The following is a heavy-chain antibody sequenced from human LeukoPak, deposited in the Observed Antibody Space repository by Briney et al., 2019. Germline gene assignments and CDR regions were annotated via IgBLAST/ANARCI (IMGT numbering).Heavy chain of an antibody. V-gene: IGHV4-30-2*01. J-gene: IGHJ3*02. CDR1: GGSISSGGYS. D-gene: IGHD3-22*01. CDR2: IYHSGST. Sequence: SQTLSLTCAVSGGSISSGGYSWNWIRQPPGKGLEWIGYIYHSGSTYYNPSLKSRVTISVDRSKNQFSLKLSSVTAADTAVYYCARAGGYDSSFRSFDIWGQGTMVTVSS. CDR3: ARAGGYDSSFRSFDI.